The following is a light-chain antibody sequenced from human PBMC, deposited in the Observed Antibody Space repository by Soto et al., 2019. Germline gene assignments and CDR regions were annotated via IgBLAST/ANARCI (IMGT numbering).Light chain of an antibody. CDR3: QQYNNWPPFT. Sequence: EIVMTQSPDTLSVSPGERATLSCRASQSVSRNLAWYQQKPGQAPRLLIYGPSTRATGIPDRVSGSGSGTQFTLTISSLQSEDFALYYCQQYNNWPPFTFGPGTKVDIK. V-gene: IGKV3D-15*01. CDR2: GPS. CDR1: QSVSRN. J-gene: IGKJ3*01.